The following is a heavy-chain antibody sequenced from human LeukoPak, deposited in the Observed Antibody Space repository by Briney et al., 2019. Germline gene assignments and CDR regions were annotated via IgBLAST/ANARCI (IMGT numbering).Heavy chain of an antibody. V-gene: IGHV1-69*04. Sequence: SVKVSCKASGGTFSSYAISWVRQAPGQGLEWMGRIIPILGIANYAQKFQGRVTITADKSTSTAYMELSSLRSEDTAVYYCARGEAGYYDSSGYSDYWGQGTPVTVSS. D-gene: IGHD3-22*01. J-gene: IGHJ4*02. CDR2: IIPILGIA. CDR1: GGTFSSYA. CDR3: ARGEAGYYDSSGYSDY.